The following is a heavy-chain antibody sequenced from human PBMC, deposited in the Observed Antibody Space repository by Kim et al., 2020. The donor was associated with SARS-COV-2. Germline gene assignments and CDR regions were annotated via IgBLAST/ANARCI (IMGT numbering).Heavy chain of an antibody. J-gene: IGHJ4*02. CDR3: ARVDCSGGSCYPSFFDY. V-gene: IGHV3-20*04. CDR1: GFTFDDYG. D-gene: IGHD2-15*01. CDR2: INWNGGST. Sequence: GGSLRLSCAASGFTFDDYGMSWVRQAPGKGLEWVSGINWNGGSTGYADSVKGRFTISRDNAKNSLYLQMNSLRAEDTALYYCARVDCSGGSCYPSFFDYWGQRTLGTVSS.